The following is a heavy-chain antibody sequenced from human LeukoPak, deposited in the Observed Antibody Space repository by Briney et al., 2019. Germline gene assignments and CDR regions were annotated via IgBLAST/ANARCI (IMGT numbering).Heavy chain of an antibody. CDR1: GYTFTGYY. CDR3: ARTGFAGTGVDY. J-gene: IGHJ4*02. Sequence: ASVKVSCKASGYTFTGYYMHWVRRAPGQGLEWMGWINPNSGGTNYAQKFQGRVTMTRDTSISTAYMELSRLRSDDTAVYYCARTGFAGTGVDYWGQGTLVTVSS. D-gene: IGHD6-13*01. V-gene: IGHV1-2*02. CDR2: INPNSGGT.